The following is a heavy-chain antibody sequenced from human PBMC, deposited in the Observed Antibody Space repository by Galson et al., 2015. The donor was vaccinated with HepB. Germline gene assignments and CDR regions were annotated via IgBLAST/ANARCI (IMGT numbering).Heavy chain of an antibody. CDR1: GYTFTGSY. V-gene: IGHV1-2*02. CDR2: INPNSGGT. Sequence: SVKVSCKASGYTFTGSYMHWVRQAPGQGLEWMGWINPNSGGTNYAQKFQGRVTMTRDTSISTAYMELSRLRSDDTAVFYCTRDVVVVPATKLNLGYWGQGTLVTVSS. J-gene: IGHJ4*02. D-gene: IGHD2-2*01. CDR3: TRDVVVVPATKLNLGY.